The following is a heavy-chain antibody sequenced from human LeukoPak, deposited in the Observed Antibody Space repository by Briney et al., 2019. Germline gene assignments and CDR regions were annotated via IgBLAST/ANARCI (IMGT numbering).Heavy chain of an antibody. D-gene: IGHD6-13*01. Sequence: ASVKVSCKTSGYTFASYYISWVRQAPGQGLEWMAWISAYNGNTKYAQKFQGRVTMTTDTSTSTAYMELRSLRSDDTAVYYCARETPASSRYYFDYWGQGTLVTVSS. CDR1: GYTFASYY. V-gene: IGHV1-18*01. CDR2: ISAYNGNT. J-gene: IGHJ4*02. CDR3: ARETPASSRYYFDY.